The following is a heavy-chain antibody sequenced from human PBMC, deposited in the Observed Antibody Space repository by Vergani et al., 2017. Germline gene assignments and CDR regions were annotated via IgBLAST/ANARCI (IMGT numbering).Heavy chain of an antibody. D-gene: IGHD5-12*01. CDR1: GFTFDDYA. V-gene: IGHV3-9*01. Sequence: EVQLVESGGGLVQPGRSLRLSCAASGFTFDDYAMHWVRQAPGKGLEWVSGISWNSGSIGYADSVKGRFTISRDNAKNSLYLQMNSLRTEDTALYYCAKDSGLRGYSGYDSMDYWGQGTLVTVSS. J-gene: IGHJ4*02. CDR3: AKDSGLRGYSGYDSMDY. CDR2: ISWNSGSI.